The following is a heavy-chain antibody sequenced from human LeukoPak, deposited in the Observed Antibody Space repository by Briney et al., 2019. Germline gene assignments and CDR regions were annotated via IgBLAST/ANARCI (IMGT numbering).Heavy chain of an antibody. J-gene: IGHJ6*02. D-gene: IGHD2-2*01. CDR2: IKQDGSEK. Sequence: GGSLRLSCAASGFTFSSYWMSWVRQAPGKGLEWVANIKQDGSEKYYVDSVKGRFPISRDNAKNSLYLQMNSLRAEDTAVYYCARVDPPCSSTSCSSSASRNYYYYGMDVWGQGTTVTVSS. CDR3: ARVDPPCSSTSCSSSASRNYYYYGMDV. V-gene: IGHV3-7*01. CDR1: GFTFSSYW.